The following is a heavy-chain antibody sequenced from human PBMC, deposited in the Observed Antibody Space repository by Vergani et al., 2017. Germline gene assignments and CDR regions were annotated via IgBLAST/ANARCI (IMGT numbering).Heavy chain of an antibody. CDR1: GFTFTSSA. V-gene: IGHV1-58*02. Sequence: QMQLVQSGPEVKKPGTSVKVSCKASGFTFTSSAMQWVRQARGQRLEWIGWIVVGSGNTNYAQKFQERVTITRDMSTSTAYMELSSLRSEDTAVYYCAAESGWELRGGDYYYYYGMDVWGQGTTVTVSS. J-gene: IGHJ6*02. D-gene: IGHD1-26*01. CDR2: IVVGSGNT. CDR3: AAESGWELRGGDYYYYYGMDV.